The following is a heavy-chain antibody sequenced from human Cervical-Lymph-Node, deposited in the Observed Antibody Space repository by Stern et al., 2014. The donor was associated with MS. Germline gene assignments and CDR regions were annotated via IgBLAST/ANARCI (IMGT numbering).Heavy chain of an antibody. Sequence: VQLVQPGAEVKKPGSSVKVSCKASGGTFSSYAISWVRQAPGQGLEWMGGIIPIFGTANYAQKFQGRVTITADESTSTAYMELSSLRSEDTAVYYCARDHCSGGSCYEYFQHWGQGTLVTVSS. CDR2: IIPIFGTA. D-gene: IGHD2-15*01. J-gene: IGHJ1*01. CDR1: GGTFSSYA. V-gene: IGHV1-69*01. CDR3: ARDHCSGGSCYEYFQH.